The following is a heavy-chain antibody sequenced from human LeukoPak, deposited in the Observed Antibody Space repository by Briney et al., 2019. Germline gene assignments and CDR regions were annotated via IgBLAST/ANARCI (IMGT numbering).Heavy chain of an antibody. Sequence: ASVKVSCKASGYTFTSYARHWVRQAPGQRLEWMGWINAGNGNTKYSQKFQGRVTITRDTSASTAYMELSSLRSEDTAVYYCARSTVTTIPSDYWGQGTLVTVSS. CDR3: ARSTVTTIPSDY. V-gene: IGHV1-3*01. CDR2: INAGNGNT. CDR1: GYTFTSYA. D-gene: IGHD4-17*01. J-gene: IGHJ4*02.